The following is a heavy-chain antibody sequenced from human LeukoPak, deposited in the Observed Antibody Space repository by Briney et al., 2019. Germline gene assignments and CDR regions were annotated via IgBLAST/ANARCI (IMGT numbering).Heavy chain of an antibody. Sequence: GGSLRLSCAASGFTFDDYAMHWVRQAPGKGLEWVSGISWNSGSIGYADSVKGRFTISRDNAKNSLYLQMNSLRAEDTALYYCAKDMGRWLQPPDFDYWGQGTLVTVSS. D-gene: IGHD5-24*01. CDR1: GFTFDDYA. CDR2: ISWNSGSI. V-gene: IGHV3-9*01. CDR3: AKDMGRWLQPPDFDY. J-gene: IGHJ4*02.